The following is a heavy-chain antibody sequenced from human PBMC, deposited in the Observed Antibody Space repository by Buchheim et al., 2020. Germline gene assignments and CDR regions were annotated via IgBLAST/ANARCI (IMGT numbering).Heavy chain of an antibody. J-gene: IGHJ6*02. CDR3: ARRYCSGGSCATARGMDV. CDR2: IIPILGIA. V-gene: IGHV1-69*04. CDR1: GGTFSSYA. Sequence: QVQLVQSGAEVKKPGSSVKVSCKASGGTFSSYAISWVRQAPGQGLEWMGRIIPILGIANYAQKFQGRVTITADKSTSTAYMELSSLRSEDTAVYYCARRYCSGGSCATARGMDVWGQGTT. D-gene: IGHD2-15*01.